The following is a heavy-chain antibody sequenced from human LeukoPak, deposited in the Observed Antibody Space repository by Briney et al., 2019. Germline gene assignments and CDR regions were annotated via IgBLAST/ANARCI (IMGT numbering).Heavy chain of an antibody. D-gene: IGHD1-26*01. CDR3: ARDIPRGASHLDY. CDR1: GFSFSSYW. Sequence: PGGSLRLSCETSGFSFSSYWMTWVRQAPGKGPEGVANINEDESQKNFVDSVKGRFTISRDNAKSSLYLQMNSLRVEDTAVYYCARDIPRGASHLDYWGQGTLVTVSS. J-gene: IGHJ4*02. V-gene: IGHV3-7*01. CDR2: INEDESQK.